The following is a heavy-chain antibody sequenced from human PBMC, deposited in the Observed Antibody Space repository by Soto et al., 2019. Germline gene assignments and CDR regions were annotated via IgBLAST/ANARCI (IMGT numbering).Heavy chain of an antibody. CDR2: VYYTVIP. D-gene: IGHD1-26*01. J-gene: IGHJ4*02. CDR3: VRGVGYSPSRF. Sequence: SDTLSLTCAFSGCSIISYYLSLVRQAPGKTLEWIGYVYYTVIPNYNPCLRCRALISVDTSKNQVSLNLTSATAADTAVHYCVRGVGYSPSRFWGQRTPVTVSS. V-gene: IGHV4-59*01. CDR1: GCSIISYY.